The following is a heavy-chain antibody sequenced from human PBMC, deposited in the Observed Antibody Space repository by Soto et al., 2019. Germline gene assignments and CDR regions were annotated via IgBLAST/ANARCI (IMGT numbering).Heavy chain of an antibody. CDR3: ASGWDYFFYMDV. CDR2: TYNSGSA. Sequence: QVQLQESGPGLVKPSQTLSLTCTVSGGSISSGGFYWSWIRQHPGKGLEWIGNTYNSGSAYYNPSLKSRVTILLDTSKNQVSLRLTSVTAADTAVYYCASGWDYFFYMDVWCKGTTVIVS. J-gene: IGHJ6*03. CDR1: GGSISSGGFY. D-gene: IGHD6-19*01. V-gene: IGHV4-31*03.